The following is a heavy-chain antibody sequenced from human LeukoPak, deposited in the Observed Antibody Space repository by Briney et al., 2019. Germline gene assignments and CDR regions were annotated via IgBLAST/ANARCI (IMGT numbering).Heavy chain of an antibody. V-gene: IGHV4-4*09. J-gene: IGHJ4*02. CDR3: ARLNGITGTYFDY. CDR2: IYTSGST. CDR1: GGSISSYY. Sequence: SETLSLTCTVSGGSISSYYWSWIRQPPGKGLEWIGYIYTSGSTNYNPSLKSRVTISVDTYKNQFSLKLSSVTAADTAVYYCARLNGITGTYFDYWGQGTLVTVSS. D-gene: IGHD1-7*01.